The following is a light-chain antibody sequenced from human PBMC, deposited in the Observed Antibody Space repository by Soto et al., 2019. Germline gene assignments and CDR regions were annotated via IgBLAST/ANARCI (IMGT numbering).Light chain of an antibody. Sequence: DIVMTQSPLSLPVTPGEPASISCRSSQSLLHSNGYNYLDWYLQKPGQSPQLLIYFVSNRASGVPDRLSGSGSGTDFTLKISRVEAEDVGAYYCMQTLQTPYTFGQGTKLEIK. J-gene: IGKJ2*01. CDR3: MQTLQTPYT. CDR2: FVS. CDR1: QSLLHSNGYNY. V-gene: IGKV2-28*01.